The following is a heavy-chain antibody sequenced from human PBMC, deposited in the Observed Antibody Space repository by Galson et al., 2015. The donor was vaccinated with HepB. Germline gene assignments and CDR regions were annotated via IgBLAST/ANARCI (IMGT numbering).Heavy chain of an antibody. V-gene: IGHV3-21*01. J-gene: IGHJ4*02. CDR1: GFRLSSYS. CDR2: IHSSGFYK. D-gene: IGHD2-2*01. CDR3: ARENGRQLPLDY. Sequence: SLRLSCAASGFRLSSYSMNWVRQAPGKGLEWVSSIHSSGFYKYCAGSVKGRFTISRDNARNSLYLQMSSLRVEDTAVYYCARENGRQLPLDYWGQGTLVTVSS.